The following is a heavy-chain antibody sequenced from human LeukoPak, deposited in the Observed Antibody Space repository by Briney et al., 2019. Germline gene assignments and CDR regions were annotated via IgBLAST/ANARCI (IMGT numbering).Heavy chain of an antibody. J-gene: IGHJ4*02. V-gene: IGHV3-13*01. Sequence: AGGSLRLSCTASGFTLGGHDMHWVRQTTGDGLEWVAAVSAGHHAFYAGSMKGRFTVSREDAKNSLYLQMNSLRAGDTAVYYCVREARGYHYTYFDYWGQGSLVTVSS. D-gene: IGHD5-18*01. CDR2: VSAGHHA. CDR1: GFTLGGHD. CDR3: VREARGYHYTYFDY.